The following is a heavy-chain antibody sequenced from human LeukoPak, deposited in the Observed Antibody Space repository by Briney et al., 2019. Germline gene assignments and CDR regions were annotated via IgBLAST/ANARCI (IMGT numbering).Heavy chain of an antibody. J-gene: IGHJ5*02. V-gene: IGHV4-59*01. CDR1: GGSISSYY. CDR2: IYYSGSV. D-gene: IGHD3-16*02. Sequence: SETLSLTCTVSGGSISSYYWSWIRPPPGKGVEWIGYIYYSGSVNYNTSLKSRVNISVDTSKSQFSLKLSSVTAADTAVYYCARDNLMITFGGVIGGFDPWGQGTLVTVSS. CDR3: ARDNLMITFGGVIGGFDP.